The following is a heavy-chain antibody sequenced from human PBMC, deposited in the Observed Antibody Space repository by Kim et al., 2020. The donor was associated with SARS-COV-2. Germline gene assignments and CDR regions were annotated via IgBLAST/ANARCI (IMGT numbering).Heavy chain of an antibody. D-gene: IGHD6-25*01. V-gene: IGHV1-3*01. CDR2: INADSGNA. Sequence: ASVKVSCKASGYTLTRYSIHWVRQAPGQRPEWMGWINADSGNAKYSQKFQGRVTISRDSSASTAYIELTSLRSDDTAVYFCASSSGNERDHFYGMDVWGQGPTVTVS. CDR1: GYTLTRYS. J-gene: IGHJ6*02. CDR3: ASSSGNERDHFYGMDV.